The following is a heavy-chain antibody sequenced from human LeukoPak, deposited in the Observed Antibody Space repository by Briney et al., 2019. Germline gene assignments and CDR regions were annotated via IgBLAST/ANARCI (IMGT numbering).Heavy chain of an antibody. D-gene: IGHD3-16*02. Sequence: ASVKVSCKASGYTFTSYDINWVRQATGQGLEWMGWMNPNSGNTGYAQKFQGRVTMTRNTSISTAYMELSSLRSEDTAVHYCARTDYDYVWGSYRYYYYYMDVWGKGTTVTVSS. J-gene: IGHJ6*03. CDR1: GYTFTSYD. CDR3: ARTDYDYVWGSYRYYYYYMDV. V-gene: IGHV1-8*01. CDR2: MNPNSGNT.